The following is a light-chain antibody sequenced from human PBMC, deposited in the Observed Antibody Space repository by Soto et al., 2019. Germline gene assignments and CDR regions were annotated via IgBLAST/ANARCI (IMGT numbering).Light chain of an antibody. Sequence: DIQMTQSPSTLSASVRDRVTITCRASQSISSWLAWYQQKPGKAPNLLIYEASRLESAVPSRFSGSASGTEFTLTINSLQPDDFATYYCQQYSSYPETFGQGTKVDIK. CDR3: QQYSSYPET. CDR1: QSISSW. CDR2: EAS. J-gene: IGKJ1*01. V-gene: IGKV1-5*03.